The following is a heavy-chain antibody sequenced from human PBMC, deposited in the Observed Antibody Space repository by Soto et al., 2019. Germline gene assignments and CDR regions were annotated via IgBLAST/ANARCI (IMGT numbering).Heavy chain of an antibody. CDR2: IYYSGST. J-gene: IGHJ6*02. Sequence: KPSETLSLTCTVSGGSISSGDYYWSWIRQPPGKGLEWIGYIYYSGSTYYNPSLKSRVTISVDTSKNQFSLKLSSVTAADTAVYYCARDHRIQLWLGYYYYYGMDVWGQGTTVTVSS. CDR3: ARDHRIQLWLGYYYYYGMDV. CDR1: GGSISSGDYY. D-gene: IGHD5-18*01. V-gene: IGHV4-30-4*01.